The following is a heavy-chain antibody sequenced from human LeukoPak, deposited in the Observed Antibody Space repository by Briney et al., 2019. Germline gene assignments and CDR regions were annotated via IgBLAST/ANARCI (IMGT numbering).Heavy chain of an antibody. Sequence: GESLKISCKASGYSFTSYYIAWVRQLPGRGLEWMGIIYPTDSDARYSPSFRGQVTLSADKSISTAYLQWSSLEASDTAIYYCARRGYCSGSSCYSFDYWGQGTLVTVSS. CDR1: GYSFTSYY. D-gene: IGHD2-15*01. V-gene: IGHV5-51*01. CDR3: ARRGYCSGSSCYSFDY. CDR2: IYPTDSDA. J-gene: IGHJ4*02.